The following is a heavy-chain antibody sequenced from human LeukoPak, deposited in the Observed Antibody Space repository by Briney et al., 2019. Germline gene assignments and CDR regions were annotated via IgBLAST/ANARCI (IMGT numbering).Heavy chain of an antibody. CDR2: ISSSSSYT. V-gene: IGHV3-11*06. CDR3: ARGVYGDYDLSYYFDY. CDR1: GFTFSDYY. J-gene: IGHJ4*02. D-gene: IGHD4-17*01. Sequence: PVGSLRLSCAASGFTFSDYYMSWIRQAPGKGLEWVSYISSSSSYTNYADSVKGRFTISRDNAKNSLYLQMNSLRAEDTAVYYCARGVYGDYDLSYYFDYWGQGTLVTVSS.